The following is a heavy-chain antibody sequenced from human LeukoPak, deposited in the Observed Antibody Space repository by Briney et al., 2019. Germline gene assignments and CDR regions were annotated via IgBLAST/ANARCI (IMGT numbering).Heavy chain of an antibody. Sequence: SETLSLACTVSGGSISSSSYYWGWIRQPPGKGLEWIGSIYYSGSTYYNPSLKSRVTISVDTSKNQFSLKLSSVTAADTAVYYCARQMYSSAAFDIWGQGTMVTVSS. CDR3: ARQMYSSAAFDI. CDR1: GGSISSSSYY. J-gene: IGHJ3*02. CDR2: IYYSGST. D-gene: IGHD6-19*01. V-gene: IGHV4-39*01.